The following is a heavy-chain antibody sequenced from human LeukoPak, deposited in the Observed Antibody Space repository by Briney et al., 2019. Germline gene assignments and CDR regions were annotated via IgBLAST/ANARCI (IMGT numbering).Heavy chain of an antibody. Sequence: GGSLRLSCAASGFTVSSNYMSWVRQAPGKGLEWVSVIYSGGSTYYTDSVKGRFTISRDNSKNTLYLQMNSLRAEDTAVYYCARDQTVYFDYWGQGTLVTVSS. CDR1: GFTVSSNY. CDR3: ARDQTVYFDY. J-gene: IGHJ4*02. CDR2: IYSGGST. D-gene: IGHD2-2*01. V-gene: IGHV3-66*02.